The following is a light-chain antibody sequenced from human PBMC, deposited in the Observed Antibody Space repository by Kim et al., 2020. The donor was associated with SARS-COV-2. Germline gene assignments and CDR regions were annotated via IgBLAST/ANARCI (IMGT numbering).Light chain of an antibody. V-gene: IGKV2-30*01. CDR2: RVS. CDR1: QSLAYTNGDTS. CDR3: MQATHWPYT. J-gene: IGKJ2*01. Sequence: QPASISCRSSQSLAYTNGDTSLNWFHQRPGQSPRRLIYRVSDRDSGVPDRFSGSGSGTDFTLRISRVEAEDVGIYYCMQATHWPYTFGQGTKLEI.